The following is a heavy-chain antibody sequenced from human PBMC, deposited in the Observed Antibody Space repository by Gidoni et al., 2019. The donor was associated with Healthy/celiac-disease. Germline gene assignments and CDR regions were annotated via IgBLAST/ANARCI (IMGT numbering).Heavy chain of an antibody. V-gene: IGHV3-30-3*01. CDR2: ISDDGSNK. Sequence: QVQLVESGGGEVQPGRSLRLSCADSGVTLSSYAIHWVRQAPGKGLEWVAVISDDGSNKYYADSVKGRFTISRDNSKNTLYLQMNSLRAEDTAVYYCARVRERIHYYDSSGYIDYWGQGTLVTVSS. CDR3: ARVRERIHYYDSSGYIDY. CDR1: GVTLSSYA. J-gene: IGHJ4*02. D-gene: IGHD3-22*01.